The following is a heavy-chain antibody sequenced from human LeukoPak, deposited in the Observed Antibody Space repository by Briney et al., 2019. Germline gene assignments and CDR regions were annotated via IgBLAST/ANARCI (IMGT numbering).Heavy chain of an antibody. CDR3: ARDSDP. Sequence: PGGSLRLSCVVSGFGFSDSYMTWIRQTPGKGLEWLAYISGSGSDIYYADSVKGRFTISRDNAKNSLYLQMNSLRAEDTAVYYCARDSDPWGQGTPVTVSS. CDR1: GFGFSDSY. CDR2: ISGSGSDI. V-gene: IGHV3-11*04. J-gene: IGHJ5*02.